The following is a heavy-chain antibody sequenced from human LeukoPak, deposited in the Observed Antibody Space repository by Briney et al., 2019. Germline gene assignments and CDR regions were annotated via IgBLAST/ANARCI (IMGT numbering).Heavy chain of an antibody. CDR2: INQDGTET. CDR1: GFVFNTYW. CDR3: AHAYL. Sequence: GGSLRLSCVASGFVFNTYWIYWVRQAPGKGLEWVATINQDGTETRYVDSMKGRFTISRDNAKSSVFLQMNSLRVEDTAVFYCAHAYLWGQGTMVTVSS. D-gene: IGHD2-21*01. J-gene: IGHJ3*01. V-gene: IGHV3-7*01.